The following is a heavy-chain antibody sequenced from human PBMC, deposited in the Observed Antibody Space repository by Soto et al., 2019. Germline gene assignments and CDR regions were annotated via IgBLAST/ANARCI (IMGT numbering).Heavy chain of an antibody. CDR2: IDPSDSYT. CDR3: ARRAHNPSMAGWFDP. CDR1: GYSCTSYW. V-gene: IGHV5-10-1*01. D-gene: IGHD6-19*01. J-gene: IGHJ5*02. Sequence: PGESMKLSCKGSGYSCTSYWISWVRQMPGTGLEWLGRIDPSDSYTNYSPSFQGHVTLSADKSLSTAYLPWSSLKASDTAMYYCARRAHNPSMAGWFDPWGQGTLVSVAS.